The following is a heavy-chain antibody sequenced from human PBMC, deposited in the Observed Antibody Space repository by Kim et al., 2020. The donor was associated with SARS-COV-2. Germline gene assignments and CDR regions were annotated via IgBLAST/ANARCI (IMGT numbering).Heavy chain of an antibody. D-gene: IGHD2-21*02. J-gene: IGHJ4*02. Sequence: SETLSLTCAVYGGSFSGYYWSWIRQPPGKGLEWIGEINHSGSTNYNPSLKSRVTISVDTSKNQFSLKLSSVTAADTAVYYCARGLIGFWRVTHYFDYWGQGTLVTVSS. CDR1: GGSFSGYY. CDR2: INHSGST. V-gene: IGHV4-34*01. CDR3: ARGLIGFWRVTHYFDY.